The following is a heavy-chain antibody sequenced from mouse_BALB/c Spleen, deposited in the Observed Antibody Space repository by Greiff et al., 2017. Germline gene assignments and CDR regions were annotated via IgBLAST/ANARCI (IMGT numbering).Heavy chain of an antibody. D-gene: IGHD3-2*01. CDR2: IWAGGST. Sequence: QVQLKESGPGLVAPSQSLSITCTVSGFSLTSYGVHWVRQPPGKGLEWLGVIWAGGSTNYNSALMSRLSISKDNSKSQVFLKMNSLQTDDTAMYYCARDGQTARAWFAYWGQGTLVTVSA. CDR3: ARDGQTARAWFAY. V-gene: IGHV2-9*02. CDR1: GFSLTSYG. J-gene: IGHJ3*01.